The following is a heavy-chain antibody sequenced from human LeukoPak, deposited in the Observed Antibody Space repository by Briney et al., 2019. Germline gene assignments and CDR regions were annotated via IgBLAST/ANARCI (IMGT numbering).Heavy chain of an antibody. V-gene: IGHV3-23*01. CDR3: AKQYSGGWYYFDY. J-gene: IGHJ4*02. CDR1: GFTFSSYA. D-gene: IGHD6-19*01. Sequence: GGSLRLSCAATGFTFSSYAMTWVHQAPGKGLEWVSAIGGSTYYADSVKGRFTISRDNSENTLYLQMNSLRAEDTAVYYCAKQYSGGWYYFDYWGQGTLVTVSS. CDR2: IGGST.